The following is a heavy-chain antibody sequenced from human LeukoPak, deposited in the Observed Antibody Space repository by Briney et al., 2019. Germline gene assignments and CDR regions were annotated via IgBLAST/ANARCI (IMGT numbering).Heavy chain of an antibody. Sequence: SGPTLVKPTQTLTLTCTFSGFSLSTSGVGVGWIRQPPGKALEWLALIYWNDDKRYSPSLKSRLIITKDTSKNQVVLTMTNMDPVDTATYYCAHGAAAGRSFDYWGQGTLVTVSS. D-gene: IGHD6-13*01. V-gene: IGHV2-5*01. CDR3: AHGAAAGRSFDY. CDR2: IYWNDDK. J-gene: IGHJ4*02. CDR1: GFSLSTSGVG.